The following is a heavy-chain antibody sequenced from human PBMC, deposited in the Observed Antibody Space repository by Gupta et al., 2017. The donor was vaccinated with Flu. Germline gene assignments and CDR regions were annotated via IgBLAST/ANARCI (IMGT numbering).Heavy chain of an antibody. CDR1: SGSNTSSSHS. CDR2: VYYGGST. D-gene: IGHD3-9*01. CDR3: ARSGGYFDT. V-gene: IGHV4-39*01. Sequence: QLQLQVSGPGLVKPSATLSLPCNVTSGSNTSSSHSWSCLRQPPGNGLAYIGRVYYGGSTYHNPSLQSRLSISIDTSKNQFFLQLTSVTAADTAVYYCARSGGYFDTWGQGALVTVSS. J-gene: IGHJ5*02.